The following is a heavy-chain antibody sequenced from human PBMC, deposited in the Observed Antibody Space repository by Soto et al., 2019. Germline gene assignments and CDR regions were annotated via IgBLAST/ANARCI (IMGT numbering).Heavy chain of an antibody. V-gene: IGHV1-69*13. D-gene: IGHD6-6*01. CDR2: IIPIFGTA. J-gene: IGHJ6*02. Sequence: SVKVSCKASGGTFSSYAISWVRQAPGQGLEWMGGIIPIFGTANYAQKFQGRVTITADESTGTAYMELSSLRYEDTAVYYCARDFPFGRGGVGSSSPYYYYGMDVWGQGATVTVSS. CDR3: ARDFPFGRGGVGSSSPYYYYGMDV. CDR1: GGTFSSYA.